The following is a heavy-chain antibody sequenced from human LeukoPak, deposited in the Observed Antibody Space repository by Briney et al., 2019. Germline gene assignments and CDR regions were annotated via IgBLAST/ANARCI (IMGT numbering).Heavy chain of an antibody. Sequence: SETLSLTCTVSGGSISSSSYYWGWSRQPPGKGLEWIGSIYYSGSTYYNPSLKSRVTISVDTSKNQFSLKLSSVTAADTAVYYCARPGYDYVWGSYRLSYYFDYWGQGTLVTVSS. D-gene: IGHD3-16*02. CDR3: ARPGYDYVWGSYRLSYYFDY. J-gene: IGHJ4*02. V-gene: IGHV4-39*01. CDR1: GGSISSSSYY. CDR2: IYYSGST.